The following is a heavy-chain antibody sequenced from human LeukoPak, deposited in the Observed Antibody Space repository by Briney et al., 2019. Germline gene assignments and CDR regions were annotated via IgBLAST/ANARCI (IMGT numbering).Heavy chain of an antibody. CDR3: ARGLIRDY. CDR2: INHSGST. D-gene: IGHD2-8*01. Sequence: SETLPLTCAVYGGSFSGYYWSWIRQPPGKGLGWIGEINHSGSTNYNPSLKSRVTISVDTSKNQFSLKLSSVTAADTAVYYCARGLIRDYWGQGTLVTVSS. CDR1: GGSFSGYY. J-gene: IGHJ4*02. V-gene: IGHV4-34*01.